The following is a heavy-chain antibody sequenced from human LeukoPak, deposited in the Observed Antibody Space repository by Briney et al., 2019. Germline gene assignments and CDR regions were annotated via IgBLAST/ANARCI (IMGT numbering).Heavy chain of an antibody. Sequence: PGGSLRLSCAASGFTFSSYAMSWVRQAPGKGLEWVSGLSGTGGSTYYADSVKGRFTISRDNSKNTLYLQMNSLRAEDTAVYYCAKDLWQFWGMTTGRAFGIWGQGTMVTVSS. CDR2: LSGTGGST. CDR1: GFTFSSYA. D-gene: IGHD7-27*01. CDR3: AKDLWQFWGMTTGRAFGI. V-gene: IGHV3-23*01. J-gene: IGHJ3*02.